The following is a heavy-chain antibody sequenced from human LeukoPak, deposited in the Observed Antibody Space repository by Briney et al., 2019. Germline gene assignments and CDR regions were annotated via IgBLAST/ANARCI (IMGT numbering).Heavy chain of an antibody. V-gene: IGHV3-74*01. CDR2: INGDESSI. Sequence: GESLRLSCAASGFTFSNYWMHWVRQAPGKGLVWVSRINGDESSISYADSVKGRFTISRDNAKNTLYLQMNSLRAEDTALYYCVRDLSSSWYYFDYWGQGTLVSVSS. CDR3: VRDLSSSWYYFDY. CDR1: GFTFSNYW. D-gene: IGHD6-13*01. J-gene: IGHJ4*02.